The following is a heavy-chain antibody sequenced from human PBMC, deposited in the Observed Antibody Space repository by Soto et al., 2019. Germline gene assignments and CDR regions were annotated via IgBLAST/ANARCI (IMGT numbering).Heavy chain of an antibody. D-gene: IGHD1-26*01. J-gene: IGHJ4*02. Sequence: GGTLRLSCSASGFTFSSYAMHWVRQAPGKGLEYVSAISSNGGSTYYADSVKGRFTISRDNSKNTLYLQMSSLRAEDTAVYYCVKEGGRRGAPVWGQGTLVTVSS. CDR2: ISSNGGST. V-gene: IGHV3-64D*06. CDR1: GFTFSSYA. CDR3: VKEGGRRGAPV.